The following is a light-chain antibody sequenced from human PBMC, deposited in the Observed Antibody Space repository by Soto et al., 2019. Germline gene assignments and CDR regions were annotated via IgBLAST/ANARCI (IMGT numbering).Light chain of an antibody. CDR1: SSDVGGYNY. Sequence: QSALTQPASVSGSPGQSITISCTGTSSDVGGYNYVSWYQHHPGKAPKRKIYDVNNRPSGVCNRVSGSKSGNTASLTISGLQAEDEADYYCISYTGSSTLLVFGGGTKLTVL. CDR2: DVN. J-gene: IGLJ2*01. V-gene: IGLV2-14*03. CDR3: ISYTGSSTLLV.